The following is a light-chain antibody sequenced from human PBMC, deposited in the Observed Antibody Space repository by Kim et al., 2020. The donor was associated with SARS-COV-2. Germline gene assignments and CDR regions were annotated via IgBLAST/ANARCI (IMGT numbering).Light chain of an antibody. CDR2: GKN. J-gene: IGLJ2*01. CDR3: DSRDSNNNVL. CDR1: SLRSYF. V-gene: IGLV3-19*01. Sequence: VALGQTVRITCQGYSLRSYFSTWYQQKPGPAPILVIYGKNNRPSGIPVRFSGSSSGNTASLTITGTQAGDEADYYCDSRDSNNNVLFGGGTQLTVL.